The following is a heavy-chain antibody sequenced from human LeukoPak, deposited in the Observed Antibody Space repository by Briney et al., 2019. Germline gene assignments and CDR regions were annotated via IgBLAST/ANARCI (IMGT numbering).Heavy chain of an antibody. J-gene: IGHJ5*02. CDR3: ARDRENTSGWQGWFDP. Sequence: SQTLSLTCTVSGGSISSGTYYWSWIRQPAGKGLEWIGGTYISGSTNYNPSLKGRVTISLDTSNNQFSLKLSSVTAADTAVYYCARDRENTSGWQGWFDPWGQGTLVTVSS. D-gene: IGHD6-19*01. V-gene: IGHV4-61*02. CDR1: GGSISSGTYY. CDR2: TYISGST.